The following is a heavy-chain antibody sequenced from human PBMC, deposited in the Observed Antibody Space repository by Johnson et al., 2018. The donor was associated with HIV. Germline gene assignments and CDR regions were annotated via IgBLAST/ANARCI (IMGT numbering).Heavy chain of an antibody. V-gene: IGHV3-30*04. CDR1: GFTFSNYA. CDR2: ISYDGSNK. J-gene: IGHJ3*01. Sequence: SCAASGFTFSNYAMHWVRQAPGKGLEWVAVISYDGSNKYYADSVKGRFTISRDNAKKSLYLQMNSLRSEDTALYYCARDSTPWGQGTMVTVSS. CDR3: ARDSTP.